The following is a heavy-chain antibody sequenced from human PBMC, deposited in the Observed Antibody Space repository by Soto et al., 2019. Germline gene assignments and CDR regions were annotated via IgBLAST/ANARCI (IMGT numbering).Heavy chain of an antibody. Sequence: QVQLQESGPRLVRPSQTLSLTCTVSGESIDTAGYYWTWICQRPGRGLEWLGFIYHSGATYYSSSMKSRLSISIDRSQNQFSLKVTSVTAADTAVYFCSRGDYWGQGMLVTVSS. V-gene: IGHV4-31*03. CDR2: IYHSGAT. CDR1: GESIDTAGYY. J-gene: IGHJ4*02. CDR3: SRGDY.